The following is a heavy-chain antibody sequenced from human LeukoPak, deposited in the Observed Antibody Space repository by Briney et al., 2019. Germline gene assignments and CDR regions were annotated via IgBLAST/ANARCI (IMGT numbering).Heavy chain of an antibody. CDR2: IKPDGSEK. V-gene: IGHV3-7*03. D-gene: IGHD4-17*01. CDR3: ARRDYGDWYYYYGMDV. J-gene: IGHJ6*02. Sequence: GGSLRLSCAASGFTFSSYWMSWVRQAPGKGLEWVGHIKPDGSEKHYVDSVKGRLTIARDNAKNSLFLQMNSLRAEDTAVYYCARRDYGDWYYYYGMDVWGQGTTVTVSS. CDR1: GFTFSSYW.